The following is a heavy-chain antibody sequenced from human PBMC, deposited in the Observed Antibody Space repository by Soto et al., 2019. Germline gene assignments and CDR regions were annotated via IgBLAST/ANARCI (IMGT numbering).Heavy chain of an antibody. J-gene: IGHJ6*02. CDR1: GFTFSSYA. V-gene: IGHV3-30-3*01. CDR3: ARDVDIVVVPPRNGMDV. Sequence: GGSLRLSCAASGFTFSSYAMHWVRQAPGKGLEWVAVISYDGSNKYYADSVKGRFTISRDNSKNTLYLQMNSLRAEDTAVYYCARDVDIVVVPPRNGMDVWGQGTTVTVSS. CDR2: ISYDGSNK. D-gene: IGHD2-2*03.